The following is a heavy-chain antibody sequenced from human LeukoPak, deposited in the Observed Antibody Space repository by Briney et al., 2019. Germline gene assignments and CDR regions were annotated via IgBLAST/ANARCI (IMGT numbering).Heavy chain of an antibody. Sequence: GGSLRLSCAASGFTFSSYSMNWVRQAPVKGLEWVSAISGDGTRTYYADSVKGRFTISRDNSKYTLYLEVSSLRVEDTAIYYCAKWPEGAMDYFDYWGQGTLVTVSS. CDR2: ISGDGTRT. J-gene: IGHJ4*02. CDR3: AKWPEGAMDYFDY. V-gene: IGHV3-23*01. D-gene: IGHD3-16*01. CDR1: GFTFSSYS.